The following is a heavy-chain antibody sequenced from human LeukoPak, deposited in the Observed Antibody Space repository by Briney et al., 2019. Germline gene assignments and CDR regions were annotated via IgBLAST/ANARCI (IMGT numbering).Heavy chain of an antibody. CDR3: ARSVADIVVVPAPMGWFDP. CDR1: GGSFSGYY. D-gene: IGHD2-2*01. J-gene: IGHJ5*02. CDR2: INHSGST. Sequence: SETLSLTCAVYGGSFSGYYWSWIRQPPGKGLEWIGEINHSGSTNYNPSLKSRVTISVDTSKNQFSLKLSSVTAADTAAYYCARSVADIVVVPAPMGWFDPWGQGTLVTVSS. V-gene: IGHV4-34*01.